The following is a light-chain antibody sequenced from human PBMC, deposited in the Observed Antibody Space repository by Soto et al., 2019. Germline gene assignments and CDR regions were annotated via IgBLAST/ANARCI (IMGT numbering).Light chain of an antibody. J-gene: IGKJ2*01. CDR1: QSVSSK. CDR2: AAS. CDR3: QQNSNWLPYT. Sequence: EIVMTQSPATLSVSPGERATLSCRASQSVSSKLAWYQQKPGQAPRLLIYAASTRATGIPARFSGSGSGTEFTLPITSLQSEDFEVYYCQQNSNWLPYTFGQGTKLRSN. V-gene: IGKV3-15*01.